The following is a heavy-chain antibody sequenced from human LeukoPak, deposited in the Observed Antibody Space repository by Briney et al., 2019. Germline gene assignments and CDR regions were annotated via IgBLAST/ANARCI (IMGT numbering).Heavy chain of an antibody. Sequence: GGSLRLSCAASGFTFSSYAMSWVRQAPGKGLEWVSAISGSGGSTYYADSVKGRFTISRDNSKNTLYLQMNSLRAEDTAVYYCAKLGHDILTGYVCSYYFDYWGQGTLVTVSS. CDR1: GFTFSSYA. V-gene: IGHV3-23*01. CDR3: AKLGHDILTGYVCSYYFDY. D-gene: IGHD3-9*01. CDR2: ISGSGGST. J-gene: IGHJ4*02.